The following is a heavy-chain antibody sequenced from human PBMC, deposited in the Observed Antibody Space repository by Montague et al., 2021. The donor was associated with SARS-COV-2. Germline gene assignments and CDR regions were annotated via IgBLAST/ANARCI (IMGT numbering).Heavy chain of an antibody. V-gene: IGHV4-4*07. CDR1: GVSITSYY. CDR3: VRDGGNWYYFDY. CDR2: IYASGST. D-gene: IGHD3-16*01. J-gene: IGHJ4*02. Sequence: SETLSLTCSISGVSITSYYWSWVRQPAGKRLEWIGHIYASGSTNYSPSLKSRARLSIDSPKNQFSLKLESLTAADTAVYYCVRDGGNWYYFDYWGQGALVTVSS.